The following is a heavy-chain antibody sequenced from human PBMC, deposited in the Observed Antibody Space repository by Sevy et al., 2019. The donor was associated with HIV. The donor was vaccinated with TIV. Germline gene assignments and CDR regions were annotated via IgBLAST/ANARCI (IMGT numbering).Heavy chain of an antibody. CDR1: GGSLRSYSYY. V-gene: IGHV4-61*02. CDR2: IITTGST. D-gene: IGHD3-10*01. J-gene: IGHJ6*03. Sequence: SETLSLTCSVSGGSLRSYSYYWSWIRQPVGKGLEWIGRIITTGSTTYHPSLEGRVSISMDRTKNQFSLRLTSVTAADTAVYYCARDADYGASPYYYYMDVWGKGMTVTVSS. CDR3: ARDADYGASPYYYYMDV.